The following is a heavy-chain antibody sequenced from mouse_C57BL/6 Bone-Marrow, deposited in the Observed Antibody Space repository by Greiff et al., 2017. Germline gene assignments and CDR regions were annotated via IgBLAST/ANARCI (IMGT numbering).Heavy chain of an antibody. Sequence: QVHVKQSGAELARPGASVKLSCKASGYTFTSYGISWVKQRTGQGLEWIGEIYPRSGNTYYNEKFKGKATLTADKSSSTAYMELRSLTSEDSAVYFCARGRTTAHMAYWGQGTSVTVSS. CDR1: GYTFTSYG. J-gene: IGHJ4*01. CDR3: ARGRTTAHMAY. CDR2: IYPRSGNT. D-gene: IGHD1-2*01. V-gene: IGHV1-81*01.